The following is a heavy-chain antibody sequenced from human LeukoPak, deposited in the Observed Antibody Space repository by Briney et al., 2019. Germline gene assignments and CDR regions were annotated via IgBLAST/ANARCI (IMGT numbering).Heavy chain of an antibody. CDR3: ARGVDRTKIYS. CDR2: IHYTRSI. D-gene: IGHD5-12*01. Sequence: SQTLSLTCTVSDDSLSSGTYYWNWIRLYPGKGLEWIGCIHYTRSIYYNPSLKSRVTISVDTSKNQFSLNVNSVTAADTAVYYCARGVDRTKIYSWGQGTLVTVSS. V-gene: IGHV4-31*03. CDR1: DDSLSSGTYY. J-gene: IGHJ4*02.